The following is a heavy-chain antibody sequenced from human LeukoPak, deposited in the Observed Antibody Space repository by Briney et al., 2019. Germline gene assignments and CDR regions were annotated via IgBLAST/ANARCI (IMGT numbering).Heavy chain of an antibody. V-gene: IGHV3-23*01. D-gene: IGHD4-17*01. Sequence: GGSLRLSCTASGFTFSSYAMTWVRQAPGKGLECVSVISGIGTTTYYADSVKGRFTISRDNSKNTLFLQMNSLRVEDTATYYFTQKRTTSVTDWFDPWGQGTLVTVSS. CDR3: TQKRTTSVTDWFDP. J-gene: IGHJ5*02. CDR2: ISGIGTTT. CDR1: GFTFSSYA.